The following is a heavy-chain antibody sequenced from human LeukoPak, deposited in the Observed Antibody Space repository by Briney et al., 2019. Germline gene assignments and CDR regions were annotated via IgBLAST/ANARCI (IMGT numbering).Heavy chain of an antibody. J-gene: IGHJ4*02. CDR1: GGSFSGYY. D-gene: IGHD3-16*01. CDR2: IYYSGST. V-gene: IGHV4-34*01. Sequence: SETLSLTCAVYGGSFSGYYWSWIRQPPGKGLEWIGSIYYSGSTYYNPSLKRRVTISVDTSKNQFSLKLNSVTATDTAVYYCARHYGPWGQGTLVTVSS. CDR3: ARHYGP.